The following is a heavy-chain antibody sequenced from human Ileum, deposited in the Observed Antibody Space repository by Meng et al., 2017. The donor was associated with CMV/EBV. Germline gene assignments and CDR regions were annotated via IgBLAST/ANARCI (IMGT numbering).Heavy chain of an antibody. D-gene: IGHD3-3*01. CDR1: GYTFTSYD. Sequence: ASVKVSCKASGYTFTSYDINWVRQATGQGLEWMGWMNPNSGNTGYAQKFQGRVTMTRNTSISTAYMELSSLRSEDTAVYYCARGFKARDFWSGYYKGSMGYWGQGTLVTVSS. V-gene: IGHV1-8*01. CDR3: ARGFKARDFWSGYYKGSMGY. J-gene: IGHJ4*02. CDR2: MNPNSGNT.